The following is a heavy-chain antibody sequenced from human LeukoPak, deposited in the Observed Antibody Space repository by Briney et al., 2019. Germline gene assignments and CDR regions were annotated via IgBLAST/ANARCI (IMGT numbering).Heavy chain of an antibody. D-gene: IGHD6-13*01. J-gene: IGHJ2*01. Sequence: SETLSLTCTVSGGSISSYYWSWIRQPPGKGLEWIGYIYYSGSTNYNPSLKSRVVISVDTSKNQFSLKLSSVTAADTAVYYCARGEAAAAADWYFDLWGRGTLVTVSS. CDR2: IYYSGST. CDR3: ARGEAAAAADWYFDL. CDR1: GGSISSYY. V-gene: IGHV4-59*12.